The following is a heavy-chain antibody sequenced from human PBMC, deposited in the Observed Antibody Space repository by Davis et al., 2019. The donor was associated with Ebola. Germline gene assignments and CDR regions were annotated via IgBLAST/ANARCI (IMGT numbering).Heavy chain of an antibody. Sequence: PSETLSLTCTVSGGSISSGNYYWSWIRQAPGKGLEWIGFIYHRGGTFCNPSLKSRVTISLDTSKNQFSLKLSSVTAADTAVYYCARLGYDFWSGYYLDYWGQGTLVTVSS. D-gene: IGHD3-3*01. V-gene: IGHV4-30-4*01. J-gene: IGHJ4*02. CDR1: GGSISSGNYY. CDR3: ARLGYDFWSGYYLDY. CDR2: IYHRGGT.